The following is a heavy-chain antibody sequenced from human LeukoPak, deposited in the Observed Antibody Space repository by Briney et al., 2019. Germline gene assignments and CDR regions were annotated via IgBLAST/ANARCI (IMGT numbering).Heavy chain of an antibody. Sequence: SETLSLTCAVYGESFSNYYWSWIRQPPGKGLEWIGEINHSGSTNYNPSLKSRVTISVDTSKNQFSLKLSSVTAADTAVYYCARGMYSSGWPYYYYYMDVWGKGTTVTISS. V-gene: IGHV4-34*01. CDR1: GESFSNYY. CDR2: INHSGST. D-gene: IGHD6-19*01. CDR3: ARGMYSSGWPYYYYYMDV. J-gene: IGHJ6*03.